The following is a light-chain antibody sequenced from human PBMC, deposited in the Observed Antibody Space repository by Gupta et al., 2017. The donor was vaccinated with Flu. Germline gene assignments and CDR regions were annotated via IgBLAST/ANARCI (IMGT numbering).Light chain of an antibody. CDR2: GAS. CDR3: QQEGSSPRT. Sequence: EIVLTQSPGTLSLSPGERATLSCRARQSVSSSYLAWYQQKPGQAPRLLIYGASSRANGIPDRFSGSGSGTEFTLTISRREPEDFAVYYCQQEGSSPRTFGGGTKVEIK. J-gene: IGKJ4*01. CDR1: QSVSSSY. V-gene: IGKV3-20*01.